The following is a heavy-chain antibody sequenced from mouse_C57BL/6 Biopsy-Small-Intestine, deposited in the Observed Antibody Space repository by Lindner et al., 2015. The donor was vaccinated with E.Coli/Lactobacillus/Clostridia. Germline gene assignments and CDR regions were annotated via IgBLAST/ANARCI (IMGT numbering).Heavy chain of an antibody. Sequence: VQLQESGPELVKPGASVKISCKASGYAFSSSWMNWVKQRPGKGLEWIGRIYPGDGDTNYNGKFKGKATLTADKSSSTAYMQLSSLTSEDSAVYFCARTPAPDSSGYDYWGQGTTLTVSS. D-gene: IGHD3-2*02. CDR3: ARTPAPDSSGYDY. V-gene: IGHV1-82*01. CDR1: GYAFSSSW. J-gene: IGHJ2*01. CDR2: IYPGDGDT.